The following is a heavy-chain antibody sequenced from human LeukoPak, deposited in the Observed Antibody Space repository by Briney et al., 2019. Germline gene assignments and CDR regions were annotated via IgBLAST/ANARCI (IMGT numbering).Heavy chain of an antibody. CDR3: ARVGYDYVWGRPAFDP. CDR2: IYHSGST. Sequence: PSETLSLTCTVSGYSISSGYYWGWIRQPPGKGLEWIRSIYHSGSTYYNPSLKSRVTISVDTSKNQFSLKLSSVTAADTAVYYCARVGYDYVWGRPAFDPWGQGTLVTVSS. V-gene: IGHV4-38-2*02. J-gene: IGHJ5*02. CDR1: GYSISSGYY. D-gene: IGHD3-16*01.